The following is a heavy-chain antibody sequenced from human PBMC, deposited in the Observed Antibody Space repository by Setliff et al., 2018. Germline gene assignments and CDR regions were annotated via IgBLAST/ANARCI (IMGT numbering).Heavy chain of an antibody. V-gene: IGHV3-7*03. CDR1: GFSLSNYW. J-gene: IGHJ4*02. CDR3: AKSSGSSSSTNLEY. D-gene: IGHD6-6*01. CDR2: IKQDGSNT. Sequence: GGSLRLSCAASGFSLSNYWMSWVRQAPGKGLEWVADIKQDGSNTYYGDSVKGRFTISRDNAKNSLYLQINSLRVEDTALYYCAKSSGSSSSTNLEYLGPGTLVTVSS.